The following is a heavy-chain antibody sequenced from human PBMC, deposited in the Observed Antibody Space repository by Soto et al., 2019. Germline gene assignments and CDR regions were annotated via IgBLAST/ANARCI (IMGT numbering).Heavy chain of an antibody. CDR1: VFTFSRYA. CDR2: ISGSGGST. V-gene: IGHV3-23*01. CDR3: ARSYYYDGSGYYTFDY. D-gene: IGHD3-22*01. J-gene: IGHJ4*02. Sequence: LXLSCAASVFTFSRYAMSWVRQAPGKGLEWVSAISGSGGSTYYADSVKGRFTISRDNSKNTLYLQMNSLRAEDTAVYYCARSYYYDGSGYYTFDYWGQGTLVTVSS.